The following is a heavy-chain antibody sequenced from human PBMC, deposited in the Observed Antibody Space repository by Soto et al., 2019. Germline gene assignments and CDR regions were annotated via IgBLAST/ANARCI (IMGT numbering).Heavy chain of an antibody. CDR3: AKDIVGYCSGGSCYDYYYGMDV. CDR2: ISWDGGST. D-gene: IGHD2-15*01. J-gene: IGHJ6*02. V-gene: IGHV3-43*01. CDR1: GFTFDDYT. Sequence: GGSLRLSCAASGFTFDDYTMYWVRQAPGKGLEWVSLISWDGGSTYYADSVKGRFTISRDNSKNSLYLQMNSLRTEDTALYYCAKDIVGYCSGGSCYDYYYGMDVWGQGTTVTVSS.